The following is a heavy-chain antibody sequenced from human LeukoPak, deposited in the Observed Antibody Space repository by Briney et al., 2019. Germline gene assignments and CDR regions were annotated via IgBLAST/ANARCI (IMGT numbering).Heavy chain of an antibody. V-gene: IGHV4-59*12. J-gene: IGHJ4*02. Sequence: SETLSLTCTVSGGSISSYYWSWIRQPPGKGLEWIGNIYYSGSTNYNPSLKSRVTISVDTSKNQFSLKLSSVTAADTAVYYCARPSGYSSGWYVPPAFDYWGQGTLVTVSS. CDR2: IYYSGST. CDR3: ARPSGYSSGWYVPPAFDY. D-gene: IGHD6-19*01. CDR1: GGSISSYY.